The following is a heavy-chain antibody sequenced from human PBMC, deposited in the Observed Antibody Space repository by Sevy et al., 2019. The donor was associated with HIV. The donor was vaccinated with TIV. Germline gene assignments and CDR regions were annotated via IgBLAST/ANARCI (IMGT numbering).Heavy chain of an antibody. CDR1: GFTFSSYA. V-gene: IGHV3-30*18. CDR3: AKEQTDYYDTSGPVDY. CDR2: IPYDGSSK. D-gene: IGHD3-22*01. J-gene: IGHJ4*02. Sequence: GGSLRLSCAASGFTFSSYAMHWVRQAPGKGLEWVAAIPYDGSSKYYADSVKGRLTISRDNSKDTLYLQMNSLRAEDMALYYCAKEQTDYYDTSGPVDYWGQGTLVTVSS.